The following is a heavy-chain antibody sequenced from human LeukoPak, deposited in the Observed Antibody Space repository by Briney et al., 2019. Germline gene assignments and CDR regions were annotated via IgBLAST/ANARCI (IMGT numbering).Heavy chain of an antibody. CDR3: ARDWRGSLDY. J-gene: IGHJ4*02. V-gene: IGHV3-74*01. CDR1: GFTFSSYM. CDR2: ITNDGTI. Sequence: GGSLGLSCAASGFTFSSYMMHWVRQAPGKGLVWVSHITNDGTIRYADSVKGRFTISRDNAKNTLYLQMNSLRAEDTAVYYCARDWRGSLDYWGQGTLVTVSS. D-gene: IGHD1-26*01.